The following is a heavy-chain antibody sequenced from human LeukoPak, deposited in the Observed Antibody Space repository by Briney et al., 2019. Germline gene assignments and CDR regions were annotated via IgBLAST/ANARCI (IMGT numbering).Heavy chain of an antibody. J-gene: IGHJ6*02. CDR1: GFSFSDYY. Sequence: GGSLRLSCAASGFSFSDYYMAWVRQAPGKGLEWLSKISRTGATTDYAESVKARFSTTRDNVANSLQLQMNSLRVEDTAVYYCARAQRVSTSGPPYYYHGMDVWGQGTTVIVSS. D-gene: IGHD3-10*01. V-gene: IGHV3-11*01. CDR3: ARAQRVSTSGPPYYYHGMDV. CDR2: ISRTGATT.